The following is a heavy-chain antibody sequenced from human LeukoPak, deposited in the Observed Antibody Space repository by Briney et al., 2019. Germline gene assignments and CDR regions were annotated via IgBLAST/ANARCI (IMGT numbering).Heavy chain of an antibody. CDR2: INPSGGST. Sequence: ASVKVSCKASGGTFSSYAISWVRQAPGQGLEWMGIINPSGGSTSYAQKFQGRVTMTRDTSTSTVYMELSSLRSEDTAVYYCARDREMKVHYFDYWGQGTLVTVSS. CDR1: GGTFSSYA. J-gene: IGHJ4*02. D-gene: IGHD5-24*01. V-gene: IGHV1-46*01. CDR3: ARDREMKVHYFDY.